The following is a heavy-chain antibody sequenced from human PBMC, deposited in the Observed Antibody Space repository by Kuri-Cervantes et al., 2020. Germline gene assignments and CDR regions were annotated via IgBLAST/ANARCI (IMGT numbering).Heavy chain of an antibody. V-gene: IGHV1-69*06. J-gene: IGHJ4*02. CDR2: IIPIFNTA. CDR3: AREYSGYEDSYYFDY. Sequence: SVKVSCKASGGTFSSYAISWVRQAPGQGLEWMGGIIPIFNTAKYAQKFQGRVTIIADKSTSTAYMELSSLRSEDTAVYYCAREYSGYEDSYYFDYWGQGTLVTVSS. D-gene: IGHD5-12*01. CDR1: GGTFSSYA.